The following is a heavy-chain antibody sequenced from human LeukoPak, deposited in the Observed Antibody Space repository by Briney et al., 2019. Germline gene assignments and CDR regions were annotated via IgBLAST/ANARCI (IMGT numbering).Heavy chain of an antibody. V-gene: IGHV6-1*01. J-gene: IGHJ6*02. CDR3: ARTSSSWEYYYYGMDV. D-gene: IGHD6-13*01. Sequence: SQTLSLTCVISGDSVSSNSATWNWIRQSPSRGLEWLGRTYYRSKWYNDYAVSVKSRITINPDTSKNQFSLQLNSVTPEDTAVYYCARTSSSWEYYYYGMDVWGQGTTVTVSS. CDR1: GDSVSSNSAT. CDR2: TYYRSKWYN.